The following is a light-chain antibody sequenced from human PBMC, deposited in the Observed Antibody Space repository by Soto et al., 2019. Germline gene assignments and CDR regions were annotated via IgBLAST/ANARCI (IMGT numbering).Light chain of an antibody. Sequence: DIQMTQSPTSLSASVGDRVTISCRASQSISTYLHWYRQKPGKAPRLLISAASSVQSGVPPRFSGTGSGTDFILTISSLRSEDIATYYCQQTYSAPPWTFGQGTSVEIK. CDR3: QQTYSAPPWT. J-gene: IGKJ1*01. CDR1: QSISTY. V-gene: IGKV1-39*01. CDR2: AAS.